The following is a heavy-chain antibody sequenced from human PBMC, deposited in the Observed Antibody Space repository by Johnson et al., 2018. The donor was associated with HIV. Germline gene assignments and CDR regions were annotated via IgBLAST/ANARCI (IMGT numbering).Heavy chain of an antibody. V-gene: IGHV3-30*03. D-gene: IGHD4-23*01. J-gene: IGHJ3*02. CDR3: ARETYGGNSGAFDI. Sequence: QVQLVESGGGVVQPGRSLRLSCAASGFIFNSYGMHWVRQAPGKGLEWVAVISYDGSNKYYADSVKGRFTISRDNSKNTLYLQMNSLRAEDTAVYYCARETYGGNSGAFDIWGQGTMVTVSS. CDR1: GFIFNSYG. CDR2: ISYDGSNK.